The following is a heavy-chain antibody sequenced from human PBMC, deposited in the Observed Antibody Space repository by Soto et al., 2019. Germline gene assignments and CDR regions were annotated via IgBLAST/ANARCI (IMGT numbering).Heavy chain of an antibody. Sequence: PGASVKVSCKASGGTFSSYAISWVRQAPGQGLEWMGGIIPIFGTANYAQKFQGRVTITADESTSTAYMELSSLRSEDTAVYYCARCSLPTGSYLSLDFDYWGQGTLVTVSS. CDR1: GGTFSSYA. CDR2: IIPIFGTA. D-gene: IGHD3-16*02. V-gene: IGHV1-69*13. CDR3: ARCSLPTGSYLSLDFDY. J-gene: IGHJ4*02.